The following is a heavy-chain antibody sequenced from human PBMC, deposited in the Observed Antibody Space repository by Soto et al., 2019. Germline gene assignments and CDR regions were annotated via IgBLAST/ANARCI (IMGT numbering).Heavy chain of an antibody. CDR2: MNPNSGNT. CDR1: GYTFTSYD. CDR3: ARTKNSGGHVDI. V-gene: IGHV1-8*01. J-gene: IGHJ3*02. D-gene: IGHD1-26*01. Sequence: ASVKVSCKASGYTFTSYDINWVRQATGQGLEWMGWMNPNSGNTGYAQKFQGRVTMTRNTSISTAYMELSSLKSEDTAVYYCARTKNSGGHVDIWGQGTMVTVSS.